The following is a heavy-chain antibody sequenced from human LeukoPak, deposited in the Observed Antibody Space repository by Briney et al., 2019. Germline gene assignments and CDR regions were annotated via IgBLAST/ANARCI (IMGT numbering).Heavy chain of an antibody. CDR2: INSDGSST. CDR3: ARGDYYGSGSYLIYAFDI. D-gene: IGHD3-10*01. CDR1: GFTFSSYW. Sequence: PGGSLRLSCAASGFTFSSYWMHWVRQAPGKGLVWVTRINSDGSSTSYADSVKGRFTISRDNAKNTLYLQMNSLRAEDTAVYYCARGDYYGSGSYLIYAFDIWGQGTMVTVSS. J-gene: IGHJ3*02. V-gene: IGHV3-74*01.